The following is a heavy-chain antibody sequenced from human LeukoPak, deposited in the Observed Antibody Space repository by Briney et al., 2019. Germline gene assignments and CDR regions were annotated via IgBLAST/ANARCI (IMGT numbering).Heavy chain of an antibody. V-gene: IGHV3-30-3*01. Sequence: GGSLRLSFAASGFTFSSYAMHWVRQAPGKGLEWVAVISYDRTHIYYADSMKGRFTISRDNSKSTLYLQMNSLRAEDTAVYYCARDNTAGAALEYWGQGTLVTVSS. D-gene: IGHD1-26*01. J-gene: IGHJ4*02. CDR3: ARDNTAGAALEY. CDR2: ISYDRTHI. CDR1: GFTFSSYA.